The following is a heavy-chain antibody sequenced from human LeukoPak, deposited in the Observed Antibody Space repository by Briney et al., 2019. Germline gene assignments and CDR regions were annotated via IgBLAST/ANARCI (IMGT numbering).Heavy chain of an antibody. CDR2: INRDGSRT. CDR1: GFTFSTSW. J-gene: IGHJ4*02. D-gene: IGHD5-18*01. CDR3: ARESSSGYGYVFRY. Sequence: PGGSLRLSCAASGFTFSTSWMHWVRQAPGKGLVWFSHINRDGSRTTYADSVKGRFTIPRDNAKNSLSLQMNSLRAEDTAVYYCARESSSGYGYVFRYWGQGTLVIVSS. V-gene: IGHV3-74*01.